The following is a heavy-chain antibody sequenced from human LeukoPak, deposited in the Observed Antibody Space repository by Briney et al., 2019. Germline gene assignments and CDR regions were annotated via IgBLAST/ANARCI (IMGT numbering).Heavy chain of an antibody. CDR1: GGSISSSSYY. D-gene: IGHD3-3*01. J-gene: IGHJ6*03. CDR3: AREPRGRDYDFWSGYDPPDYYYYMDV. Sequence: PSETLSLTCTVSGGSISSSSYYWGWIRQPPGKGLEWIGYIYYSGSTYYNPSLKSRVTISVDTSKNQFSLKLSSVTAADTAVYYCAREPRGRDYDFWSGYDPPDYYYYMDVWGKGTTVTVSS. V-gene: IGHV4-30-4*08. CDR2: IYYSGST.